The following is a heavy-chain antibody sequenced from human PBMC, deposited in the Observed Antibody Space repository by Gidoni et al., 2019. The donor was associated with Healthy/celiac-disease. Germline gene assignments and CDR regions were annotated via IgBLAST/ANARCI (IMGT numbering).Heavy chain of an antibody. D-gene: IGHD3-3*01. J-gene: IGHJ4*02. V-gene: IGHV3-11*01. CDR2: ISSSGSTI. CDR3: ARGYDFWSGQDY. Sequence: GLSWVSYISSSGSTIYYADSVKGRFTISRDNAKNSLYLQMNSLRAEDTAVYYCARGYDFWSGQDYWGQGTLVTVSS.